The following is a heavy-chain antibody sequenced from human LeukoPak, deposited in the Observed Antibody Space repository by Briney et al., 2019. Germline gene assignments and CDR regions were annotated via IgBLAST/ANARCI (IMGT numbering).Heavy chain of an antibody. V-gene: IGHV3-30-3*01. CDR2: ISYDGSNK. J-gene: IGHJ4*02. CDR3: AHSPMTTYDY. CDR1: GFTFSSYA. Sequence: GGSLRLSCAASGFTFSSYAMHWVRQAPGKGLEWVAVISYDGSNKYYADSVKGRFTISRDNSKNTLYLQMNSLRAEDTAVYYCAHSPMTTYDYWGQGTLVTVSS. D-gene: IGHD4-17*01.